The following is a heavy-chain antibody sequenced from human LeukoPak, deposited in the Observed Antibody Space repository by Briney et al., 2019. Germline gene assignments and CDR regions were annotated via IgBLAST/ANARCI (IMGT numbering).Heavy chain of an antibody. CDR3: ARAAKWEFYHYYMDV. Sequence: GSLRLSCVASEFTFSSYSMIWVRQAPGKGLEWISYISNGSGNRYYADSVKGRFTISRDNAKNLLYLQMNNLRADDTAVYYCARAAKWEFYHYYMDVWGKGTTVAVSS. D-gene: IGHD1-26*01. J-gene: IGHJ6*03. CDR1: EFTFSSYS. CDR2: ISNGSGNR. V-gene: IGHV3-48*01.